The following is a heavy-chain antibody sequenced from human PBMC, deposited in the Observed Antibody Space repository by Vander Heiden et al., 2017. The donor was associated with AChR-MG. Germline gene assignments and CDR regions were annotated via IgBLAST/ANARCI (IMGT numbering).Heavy chain of an antibody. CDR1: WSSFVSNS. D-gene: IGHD2-15*01. CDR2: IRRSSSTI. CDR3: ARGLVVVVAATHAFDI. J-gene: IGHJ3*02. V-gene: IGHV3-48*01. Sequence: EVQLVESGGALVQPGGSLSLSGAAPWSSFVSNSMSWVRQAPGKGLEWVSYIRRSSSTIYYADSVKGRFTISRDNAKNSLYLQMNSLRAEDTAVYYCARGLVVVVAATHAFDIWGQGTMVTVSS.